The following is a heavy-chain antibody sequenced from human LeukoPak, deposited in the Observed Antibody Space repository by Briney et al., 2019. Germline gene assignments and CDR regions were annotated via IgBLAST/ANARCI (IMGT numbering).Heavy chain of an antibody. Sequence: SETLSLTCTVSGYSISSGYYWGWIRQPPGKGLEWVGSIYHSGSTYYNPSLKSRVTISVDTSKNQFSLKLSSATAADTAVYYCARSYYDFWSGGEYYFDYWGQGTLVTVSS. CDR1: GYSISSGYY. CDR2: IYHSGST. V-gene: IGHV4-38-2*02. D-gene: IGHD3-3*01. CDR3: ARSYYDFWSGGEYYFDY. J-gene: IGHJ4*02.